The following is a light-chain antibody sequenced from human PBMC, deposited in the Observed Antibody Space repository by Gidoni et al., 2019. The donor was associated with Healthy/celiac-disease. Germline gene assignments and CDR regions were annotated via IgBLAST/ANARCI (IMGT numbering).Light chain of an antibody. CDR1: KLGDKY. Sequence: YERTQPPAVSVSPGQTASITCSGDKLGDKYACWYQQKPGQSPVLVIYQDSKRPSGIPERFSGSNSGNTATLTISGTQAMDEADYYCQAWDSSTAVVFGGGTKLTVL. V-gene: IGLV3-1*01. CDR3: QAWDSSTAVV. CDR2: QDS. J-gene: IGLJ2*01.